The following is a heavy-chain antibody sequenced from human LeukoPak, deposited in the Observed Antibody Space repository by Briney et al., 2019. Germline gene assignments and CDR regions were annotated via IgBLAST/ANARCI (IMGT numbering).Heavy chain of an antibody. J-gene: IGHJ4*02. V-gene: IGHV1-69*13. CDR3: ASSSGYYYAFDY. CDR1: GGTFSSYA. Sequence: ASVKVSCKASGGTFSSYAISWVRQAPGQGLEWMGGIIPIFGTANYAQKFQGRVTITADESTSTAYMELSSLRSEDTAAYYCASSSGYYYAFDYWGQGTLVTVSS. D-gene: IGHD3-22*01. CDR2: IIPIFGTA.